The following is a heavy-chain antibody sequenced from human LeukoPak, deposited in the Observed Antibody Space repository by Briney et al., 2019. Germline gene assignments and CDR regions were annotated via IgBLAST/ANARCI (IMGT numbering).Heavy chain of an antibody. CDR1: GFTFSSYG. CDR2: IRYDGSNK. CDR3: AKEYSGYDYAFDY. Sequence: SGGSLRLSCAASGFTFSSYGMHWVRQAPGKGLEWVAFIRYDGSNKYYADSVKGRFTISRDNPKNTLYLQMNSLRAEDTAVYYCAKEYSGYDYAFDYWGQGTLVTVSS. J-gene: IGHJ4*02. D-gene: IGHD5-12*01. V-gene: IGHV3-30*02.